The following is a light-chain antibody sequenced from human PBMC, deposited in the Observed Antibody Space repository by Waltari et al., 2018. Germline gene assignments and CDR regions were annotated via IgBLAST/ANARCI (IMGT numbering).Light chain of an antibody. CDR2: GSS. V-gene: IGKV1-5*03. Sequence: DIQMTQSPSTLSASVGDTVTITCRASRSISSWLAWHQQKPGKAPKVLIYGSSTLESGVPSRFSGSGSGTEFTLTISSLQPDDFATYYCQQDNSAWAFGQGTKVEVK. CDR3: QQDNSAWA. CDR1: RSISSW. J-gene: IGKJ1*01.